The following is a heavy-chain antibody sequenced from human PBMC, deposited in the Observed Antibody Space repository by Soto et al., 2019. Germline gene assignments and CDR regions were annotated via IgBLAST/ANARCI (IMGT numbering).Heavy chain of an antibody. J-gene: IGHJ4*02. CDR1: GFSVSRNY. Sequence: QLVETGGGLIQPGTSLTLSCAASGFSVSRNYMTWVRQAPGKGLEWVSFVYSGGATFYADSVKGRFIPSRDDSQNTMYLQMNHLRAADTAASYCARVPGRLWGRGTLVPVAS. V-gene: IGHV3-53*02. CDR2: VYSGGAT. CDR3: ARVPGRL. D-gene: IGHD3-10*01.